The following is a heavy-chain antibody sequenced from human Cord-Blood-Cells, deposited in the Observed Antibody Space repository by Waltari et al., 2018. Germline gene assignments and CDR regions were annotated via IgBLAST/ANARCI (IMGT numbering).Heavy chain of an antibody. Sequence: EVQLVQPGAEVKKPGESLKISCKGSGYSFTSYWIGRVRQMPGKGLEWMGIIYPGDSDTGDSPSFQGQVTISADKSISTAYLQWSSLKASDTAMYYCASCGSCYRGAHDAFDIWGQGTMVTVSS. CDR3: ASCGSCYRGAHDAFDI. D-gene: IGHD2-15*01. CDR2: IYPGDSDT. V-gene: IGHV5-51*01. J-gene: IGHJ3*02. CDR1: GYSFTSYW.